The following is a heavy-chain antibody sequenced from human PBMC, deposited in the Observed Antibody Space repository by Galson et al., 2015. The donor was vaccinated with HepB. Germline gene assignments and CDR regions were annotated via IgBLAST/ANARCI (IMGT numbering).Heavy chain of an antibody. CDR1: GYTFTSYG. J-gene: IGHJ4*02. V-gene: IGHV1-18*04. D-gene: IGHD1-26*01. CDR3: AREWETVGAIAFDY. Sequence: SVKVSCKASGYTFTSYGISWVRQAPGQGLEWMGWISAYNGNTNYAQKLQGRVTMTTDTSTSTAYMELRSLRSDDTAVYYCAREWETVGAIAFDYWGQGTLVTVSS. CDR2: ISAYNGNT.